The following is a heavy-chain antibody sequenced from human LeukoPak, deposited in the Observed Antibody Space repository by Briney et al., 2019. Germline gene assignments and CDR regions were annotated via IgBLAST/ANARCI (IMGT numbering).Heavy chain of an antibody. V-gene: IGHV3-11*05. Sequence: PGGSLRLLCAASGLTFSEYYMSWIRQPPRKGLEWVSYISSSSSYTNYADSVKGRFTISRDNAKNSLYLQMNSLRAEDTAVYYCARDLSSGWYFDYWGQGTLVTVSS. CDR3: ARDLSSGWYFDY. J-gene: IGHJ4*02. D-gene: IGHD6-19*01. CDR2: ISSSSSYT. CDR1: GLTFSEYY.